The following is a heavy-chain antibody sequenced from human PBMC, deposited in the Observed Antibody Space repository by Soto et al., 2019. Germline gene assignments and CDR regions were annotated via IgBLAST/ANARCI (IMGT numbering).Heavy chain of an antibody. CDR3: AKDKGGRYCSRTSCLYSFDY. J-gene: IGHJ4*02. D-gene: IGHD2-2*01. CDR2: ISGSGGST. CDR1: GFTFSSYA. Sequence: HPGGSLRLSCAASGFTFSSYAMSWVRQAPGKGLEWVSAISGSGGSTYYADSVKGRFTISRDNSKNTLYLEMNSLRAEDTAVYYCAKDKGGRYCSRTSCLYSFDYWGQGTLVTVSS. V-gene: IGHV3-23*01.